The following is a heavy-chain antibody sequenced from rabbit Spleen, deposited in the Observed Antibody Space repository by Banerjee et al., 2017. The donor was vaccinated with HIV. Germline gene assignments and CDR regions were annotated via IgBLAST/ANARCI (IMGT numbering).Heavy chain of an antibody. J-gene: IGHJ6*01. V-gene: IGHV1S40*01. D-gene: IGHD1-1*01. CDR3: ARDTSSSFSSYGMDL. Sequence: QSLEESGGDLVKPGASLTLTCTASGFSFSSGYDACWVRQPPGKGLEWVACIDTGSSGFTYFASWAKGRFTISKTSSTTVTLQLNSLTAADTATYFCARDTSSSFSSYGMDLWGPGTLVTVS. CDR1: GFSFSSGYD. CDR2: IDTGSSGFT.